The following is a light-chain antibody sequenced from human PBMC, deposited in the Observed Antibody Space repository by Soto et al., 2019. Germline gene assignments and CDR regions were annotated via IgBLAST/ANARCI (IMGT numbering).Light chain of an antibody. CDR2: GAS. Sequence: EIVLTQSPGTLSLSPGERATLSCRASQDINSNSLAWYQQKPGQAPRLLIYGASSRATGIPDRFSGSGSGTDFTLTISRLEPEDFAVYYCQQSGSSLFTFGPGTKVDLK. V-gene: IGKV3-20*01. CDR3: QQSGSSLFT. CDR1: QDINSNS. J-gene: IGKJ3*01.